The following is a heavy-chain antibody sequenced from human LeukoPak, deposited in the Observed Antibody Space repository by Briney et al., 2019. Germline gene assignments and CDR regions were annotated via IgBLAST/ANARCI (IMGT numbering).Heavy chain of an antibody. Sequence: GASVKVSCKASGYTFTSYGVSWVRQAPGQGLEWMGWISAYNGNTNYAQKLQGRVTMTTDTSTSTAYMELRSLRSDDTAVYYCARNSRFYCSSTSCYLDYWGQGTLVTVSS. V-gene: IGHV1-18*01. CDR3: ARNSRFYCSSTSCYLDY. J-gene: IGHJ4*02. CDR1: GYTFTSYG. D-gene: IGHD2-2*01. CDR2: ISAYNGNT.